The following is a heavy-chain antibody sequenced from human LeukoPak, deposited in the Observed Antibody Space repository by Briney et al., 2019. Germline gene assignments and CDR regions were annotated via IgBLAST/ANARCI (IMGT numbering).Heavy chain of an antibody. CDR3: VGGIAVAGTDY. J-gene: IGHJ4*02. Sequence: PGGSLRLSCSASGFTFSSYAMHWVRQAPGKGLEYVSAISSNGGSTYYADSVKGRFTISRDNSKNTLYLQMSSLRAEDTVVYYCVGGIAVAGTDYWGQGTLVTVSS. CDR1: GFTFSSYA. D-gene: IGHD6-19*01. CDR2: ISSNGGST. V-gene: IGHV3-64D*06.